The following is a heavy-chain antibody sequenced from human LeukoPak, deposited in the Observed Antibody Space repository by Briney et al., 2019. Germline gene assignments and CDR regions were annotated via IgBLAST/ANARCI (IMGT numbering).Heavy chain of an antibody. V-gene: IGHV4-59*11. J-gene: IGHJ6*03. D-gene: IGHD3-22*01. CDR2: IYYSGST. CDR3: ARVINYYDSSGYYYYYYYYMDV. Sequence: SETLSLTCTVSGGSISSHYWSWIRQPPGKGLEWIGYIYYSGSTNYNPSLKSRVTISVDTSKNQFSLKLSSVTAAGTAVYYCARVINYYDSSGYYYYYYYYMDVWGKGTTVTVSS. CDR1: GGSISSHY.